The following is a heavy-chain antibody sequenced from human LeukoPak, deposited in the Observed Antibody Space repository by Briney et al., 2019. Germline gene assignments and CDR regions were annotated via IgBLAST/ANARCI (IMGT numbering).Heavy chain of an antibody. CDR1: GGTFSSYA. CDR2: TIPIFGTA. J-gene: IGHJ6*03. D-gene: IGHD2-2*01. CDR3: ARGSYQLLPYYYMDV. V-gene: IGHV1-69*13. Sequence: GASVKVSCKASGGTFSSYAISWVRQAPGQGLEWMGGTIPIFGTANYAQKFQSRVTITADESTSTAYMELSSLRSEDTAVYYCARGSYQLLPYYYMDVWGKGTTVTVSS.